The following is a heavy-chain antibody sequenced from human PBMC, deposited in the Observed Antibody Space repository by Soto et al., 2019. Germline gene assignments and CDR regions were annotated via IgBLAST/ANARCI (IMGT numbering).Heavy chain of an antibody. J-gene: IGHJ3*02. CDR2: FDPEDGET. Sequence: ASVKVSCKVSGYTLTELSMHWVRQAPGKGLEWMGGFDPEDGETIYAQKFQGRVTMTEDTSTDTAYMELSGLRSEDTAVYYCATGVHVVVVAATLGRAFDIWGQGTMVTVSS. V-gene: IGHV1-24*01. CDR1: GYTLTELS. CDR3: ATGVHVVVVAATLGRAFDI. D-gene: IGHD2-15*01.